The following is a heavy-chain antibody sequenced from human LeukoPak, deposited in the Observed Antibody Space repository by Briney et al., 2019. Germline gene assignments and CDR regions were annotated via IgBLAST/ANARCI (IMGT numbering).Heavy chain of an antibody. CDR3: ARGHSMDV. V-gene: IGHV3-48*02. J-gene: IGHJ6*02. CDR2: ITLSSTTI. Sequence: TGGSLRLSCAASGFTFSSYSMNWVRQAPGKGLEWVSYITLSSTTIYYADSVKGRFTISRDNAKNSLYLQVNSLRDEDTAVYYCARGHSMDVWGQGTTVTVSS. CDR1: GFTFSSYS.